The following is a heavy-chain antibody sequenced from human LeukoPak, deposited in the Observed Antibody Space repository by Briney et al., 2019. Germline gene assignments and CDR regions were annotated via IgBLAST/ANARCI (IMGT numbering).Heavy chain of an antibody. CDR3: ARHERKYSYGPGRFDY. V-gene: IGHV4-34*01. D-gene: IGHD5-18*01. Sequence: PSQTLSLTCAVYGGSFSGYYWSWIRQPPGKGLEWIGEINHSGSTNYNPSLKSRVTISVDTSKNQFSLKLSSVTAADTAVYYCARHERKYSYGPGRFDYWGQGTLVTVSS. CDR2: INHSGST. CDR1: GGSFSGYY. J-gene: IGHJ4*02.